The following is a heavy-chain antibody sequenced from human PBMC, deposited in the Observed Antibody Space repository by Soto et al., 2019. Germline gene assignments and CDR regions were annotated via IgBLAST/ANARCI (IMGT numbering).Heavy chain of an antibody. V-gene: IGHV2-70*04. CDR2: IDWDDDT. CDR3: ARDSSRIYGVDV. CDR1: GFSLSTSGMR. J-gene: IGHJ6*02. D-gene: IGHD3-22*01. Sequence: SGPTLVNPTQTLSLTCSFSGFSLSTSGMRVSWVRQPPGKALEWLARIDWDDDTFYSTSLKTRLTISKDTSRNQVVLTMTNMDPVDTATYYCARDSSRIYGVDVWGQGTTVT.